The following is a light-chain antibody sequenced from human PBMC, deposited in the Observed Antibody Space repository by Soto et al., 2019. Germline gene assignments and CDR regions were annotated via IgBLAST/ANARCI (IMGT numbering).Light chain of an antibody. CDR2: EVN. J-gene: IGLJ1*01. V-gene: IGLV2-14*01. CDR3: SCLSTTSTPIV. CDR1: SSDIGLYNY. Sequence: QSVLSQPASMSGSPGQSITIPCTGASSDIGLYNYVSWYQHHPGKAPKLLISEVNICPSGLSDRFSASKAGNTASLTISGLQPEDEAYYYCSCLSTTSTPIVFGAGTKLTVL.